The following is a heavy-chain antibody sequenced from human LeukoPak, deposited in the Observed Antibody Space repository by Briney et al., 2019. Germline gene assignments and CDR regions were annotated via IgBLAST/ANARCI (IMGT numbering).Heavy chain of an antibody. D-gene: IGHD1-14*01. Sequence: GGSLRLSCAASGFTVITNDMTWVGQAPGKGLEWVSVLYSDGNTKYADSVQGRFTISRDNSKNTLYLEMNSPSPAATAVYYCARGVEPLAANTLAFWGQGTLVTVSS. V-gene: IGHV3-53*01. CDR3: ARGVEPLAANTLAF. CDR2: LYSDGNT. J-gene: IGHJ4*02. CDR1: GFTVITND.